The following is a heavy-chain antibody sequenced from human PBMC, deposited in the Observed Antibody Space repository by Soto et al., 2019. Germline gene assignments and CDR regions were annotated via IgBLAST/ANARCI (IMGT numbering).Heavy chain of an antibody. J-gene: IGHJ3*02. CDR3: ASNAAAHDVKAFDI. CDR1: GYTFTSYA. D-gene: IGHD6-13*01. CDR2: INAGNGNT. Sequence: ASVKVSCKASGYTFTSYAMHWVRQAPGQRLEWMGWINAGNGNTKYSQKCQGRVTITRDTSASTAYMELSSLRSEDTAVYYFASNAAAHDVKAFDIWGQGTMVTVSS. V-gene: IGHV1-3*01.